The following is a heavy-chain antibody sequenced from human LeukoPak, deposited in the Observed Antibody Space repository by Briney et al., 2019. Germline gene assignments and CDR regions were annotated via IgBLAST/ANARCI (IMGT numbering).Heavy chain of an antibody. CDR2: IYYSGST. Sequence: PSETLSLTCTVSGGSISSGGYYWSWIRQHPGKGLEWIGYIYYSGSTYYNPSLKSRVTISVDTSKNQFSLKLSSVTAADTAVYYCARDRYTVVSWYFDLWGRGTLSLSPQ. D-gene: IGHD4-23*01. J-gene: IGHJ2*01. CDR1: GGSISSGGYY. CDR3: ARDRYTVVSWYFDL. V-gene: IGHV4-31*03.